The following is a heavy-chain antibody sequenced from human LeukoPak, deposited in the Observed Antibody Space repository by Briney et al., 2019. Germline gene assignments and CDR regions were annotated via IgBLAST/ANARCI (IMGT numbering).Heavy chain of an antibody. CDR3: ATRPIVGAPY. CDR2: ISGSGGVT. CDR1: GFTFSSYA. J-gene: IGHJ4*02. V-gene: IGHV3-23*01. D-gene: IGHD1-26*01. Sequence: GGSLRLSCAASGFTFSSYAMNWVRQAPGKGLEWISGISGSGGVTYYADSVKGRFTISRDNSKNTLYVQMNSLRAEDTAVYYCATRPIVGAPYWGQGTLVTVSS.